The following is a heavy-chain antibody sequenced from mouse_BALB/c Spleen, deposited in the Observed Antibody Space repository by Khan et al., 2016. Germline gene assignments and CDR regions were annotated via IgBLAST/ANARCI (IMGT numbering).Heavy chain of an antibody. CDR2: ILPGSGST. CDR3: ARGAY. J-gene: IGHJ3*01. V-gene: IGHV1-9*01. Sequence: QVQLQQSGAELMKPGASVKISCKATGYTFSRYWIEWVKERPGHGLEWIGEILPGSGSTDYNEKFKGKATFNAETSSKTAYIQLSGLTSEDSAVYYCARGAYWGQGTLVTVSA. CDR1: GYTFSRYW.